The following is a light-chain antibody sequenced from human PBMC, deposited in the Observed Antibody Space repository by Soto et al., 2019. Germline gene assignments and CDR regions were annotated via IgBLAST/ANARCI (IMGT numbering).Light chain of an antibody. V-gene: IGLV4-69*01. J-gene: IGLJ3*02. CDR2: LNSDGRH. Sequence: QLVLTQSPSASASLGASVKLTCTLSSGHTNYAIAWHQLQPEKGPRYLMKLNSDGRHSKGDGIPDRFSGSSSGAERYLTISSLRSEDEADYYCPTWGAGIGVFGGGTKLTVL. CDR1: SGHTNYA. CDR3: PTWGAGIGV.